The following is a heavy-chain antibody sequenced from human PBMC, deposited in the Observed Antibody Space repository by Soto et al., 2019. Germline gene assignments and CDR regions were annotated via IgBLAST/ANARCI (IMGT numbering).Heavy chain of an antibody. CDR1: GGSISSSSYY. CDR3: AKHDSSGYYYGY. J-gene: IGHJ4*02. Sequence: PSETLSLTCTVSGGSISSSSYYWGWIRQPPGKGLEWIGSIYYSGSTYYNPSLKSRVTISVDTSKNQFSLKLSSVTAADTAVYYCAKHDSSGYYYGYWGQGTLVTVSS. CDR2: IYYSGST. D-gene: IGHD3-22*01. V-gene: IGHV4-39*01.